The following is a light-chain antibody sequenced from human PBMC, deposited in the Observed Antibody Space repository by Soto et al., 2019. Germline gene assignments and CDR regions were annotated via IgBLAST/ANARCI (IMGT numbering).Light chain of an antibody. V-gene: IGLV2-8*01. CDR1: SSDVGGYNY. J-gene: IGLJ2*01. CDR2: EVT. CDR3: SSYAGSNSVV. Sequence: QSALTQPPSASGSPGQSVTISCTGTSSDVGGYNYVSWYQQHPGKAPKLMIYEVTKRPSGAPDRCSGSKSGNTASLTVSGLQAEDEADYYYSSYAGSNSVVFGVGTKLTVL.